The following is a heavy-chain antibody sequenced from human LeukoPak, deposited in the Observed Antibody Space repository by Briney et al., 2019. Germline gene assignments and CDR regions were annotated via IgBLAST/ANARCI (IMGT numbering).Heavy chain of an antibody. CDR2: IIPIFGTA. V-gene: IGHV1-69*13. D-gene: IGHD2-2*02. Sequence: SVKVSCKASGGTFSSYAISWVRQAPGQGLERMGGIIPIFGTANYAQKFQGRVTITADESTSTAYMELSSLRSEDTAVYYCARDDVEVVPAAIGAFDIWGQGTMVTVSS. CDR1: GGTFSSYA. J-gene: IGHJ3*02. CDR3: ARDDVEVVPAAIGAFDI.